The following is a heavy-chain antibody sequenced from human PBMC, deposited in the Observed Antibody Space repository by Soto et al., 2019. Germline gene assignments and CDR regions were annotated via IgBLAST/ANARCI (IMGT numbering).Heavy chain of an antibody. CDR3: ARVDTAMVFPDY. Sequence: QVQLQESGPGLVKPSQTLSLTCTVSGGSISSGGYYWSWIRQHPGKGLEWIGYFDYSGSISYNPSLKCQVTISVDTSKNQFSLKLSSVTAADTAVYYCARVDTAMVFPDYWGQGTLVTVSS. CDR2: FDYSGSI. J-gene: IGHJ4*02. V-gene: IGHV4-31*01. CDR1: GGSISSGGYY. D-gene: IGHD5-18*01.